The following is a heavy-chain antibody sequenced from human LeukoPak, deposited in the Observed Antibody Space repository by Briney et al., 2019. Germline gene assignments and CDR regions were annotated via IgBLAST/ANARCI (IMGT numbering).Heavy chain of an antibody. CDR2: INHSGST. CDR1: GGSFSGYY. Sequence: SETLSLTCAVYGGSFSGYYWSWIRQPPGKGLEWIGEINHSGSTNYNPSLKSRVTISVDTSKKQFSLKLSSVTAADTAVYYCARGPKKVVVPMPLKKNWFDPWGQGTLVTVSS. V-gene: IGHV4-34*01. D-gene: IGHD2-2*01. CDR3: ARGPKKVVVPMPLKKNWFDP. J-gene: IGHJ5*02.